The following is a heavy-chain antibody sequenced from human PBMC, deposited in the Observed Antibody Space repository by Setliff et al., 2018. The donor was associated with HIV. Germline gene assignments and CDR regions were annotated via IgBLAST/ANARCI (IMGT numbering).Heavy chain of an antibody. Sequence: SETLSLTCAVYGGSFSGYYWSWIRQPPGKGLEWIGEINHSGTTNYNPSLKSRATISVDTSKNQFSLKLYSVTASDTAAYFCARGYEGSSPGGAFDIWGQGTMVTVSS. CDR3: ARGYEGSSPGGAFDI. J-gene: IGHJ3*02. CDR1: GGSFSGYY. D-gene: IGHD6-6*01. CDR2: INHSGTT. V-gene: IGHV4-34*01.